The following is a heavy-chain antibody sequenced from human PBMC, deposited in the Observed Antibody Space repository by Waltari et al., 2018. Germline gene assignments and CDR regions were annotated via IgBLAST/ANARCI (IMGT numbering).Heavy chain of an antibody. CDR3: VKDYRPFDNTDSPLDN. J-gene: IGHJ4*02. D-gene: IGHD3-16*01. Sequence: EVQLLESGGCLVQPGGSLRFSCSVSGFIFSNFSMSWVRQAPGKGLGNVLGMTERGETTYYANSGKGRFTSYRDNCKNTVYRQRNRLRVDETATYYCVKDYRPFDNTDSPLDNWGQGALVTGSS. CDR2: MTERGETT. V-gene: IGHV3-23*01. CDR1: GFIFSNFS.